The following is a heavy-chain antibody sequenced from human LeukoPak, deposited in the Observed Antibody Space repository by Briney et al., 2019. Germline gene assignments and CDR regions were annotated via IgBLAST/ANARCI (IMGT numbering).Heavy chain of an antibody. V-gene: IGHV4-59*01. Sequence: SETLSLTCTVSGGSISSYYWSWIRQPPGKGLEWIGYIYYSGSTNYNPSLKSRVTISVDTSKNQFSLKLSSVTAADTAVYYCARGGDYFDYWGQGTLVTISS. CDR2: IYYSGST. D-gene: IGHD2-15*01. CDR3: ARGGDYFDY. CDR1: GGSISSYY. J-gene: IGHJ4*02.